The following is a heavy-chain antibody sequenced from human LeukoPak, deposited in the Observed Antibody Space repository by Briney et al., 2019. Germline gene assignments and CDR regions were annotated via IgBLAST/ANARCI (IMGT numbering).Heavy chain of an antibody. CDR1: GFIFSTYA. CDR3: ARSRGPTTFGGVHDY. V-gene: IGHV3-23*01. CDR2: ISGSGGST. Sequence: PGGSLRLSCAASGFIFSTYAMSWVRQAPGKGLEWVSGISGSGGSTYYADSVKGRFTISRDNSKNTLYLQMNSLRAEDTAVYSCARSRGPTTFGGVHDYWGQGTLVTVSS. J-gene: IGHJ4*02. D-gene: IGHD3-16*01.